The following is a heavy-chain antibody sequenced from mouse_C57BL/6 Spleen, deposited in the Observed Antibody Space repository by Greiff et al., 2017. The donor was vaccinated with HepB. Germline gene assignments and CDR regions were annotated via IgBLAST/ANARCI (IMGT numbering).Heavy chain of an antibody. J-gene: IGHJ4*01. CDR3: ARGYSNYEERSWAMDY. CDR2: INPNNGGT. D-gene: IGHD2-5*01. Sequence: EVQLQQSGPELVKPGASVKMSCKASGYTFTDYNMHWVKQSHGKSLEWIGYINPNNGGTSYNQKFKGKATLTVNKSSSTAYMELRSLTSEESAVYYCARGYSNYEERSWAMDYWGQGTSVTVSS. V-gene: IGHV1-22*01. CDR1: GYTFTDYN.